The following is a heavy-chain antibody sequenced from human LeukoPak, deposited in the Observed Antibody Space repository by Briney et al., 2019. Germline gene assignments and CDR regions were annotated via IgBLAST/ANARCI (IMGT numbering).Heavy chain of an antibody. D-gene: IGHD7-27*01. CDR2: INHSGST. J-gene: IGHJ3*02. CDR1: GGSFSGYY. CDR3: ARFPNWGYAFDI. V-gene: IGHV4-34*01. Sequence: SETLSLTCAVYGGSFSGYYWSWIRQPPGKGLEWIGEINHSGSTNYNPSLKSRVTISVDTSKNQFPLKLSSVTAADTAVYYCARFPNWGYAFDIWGQGTMVTVSS.